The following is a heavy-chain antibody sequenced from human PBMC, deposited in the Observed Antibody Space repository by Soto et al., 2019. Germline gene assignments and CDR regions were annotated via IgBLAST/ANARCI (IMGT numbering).Heavy chain of an antibody. CDR1: GDSISSPHW. CDR2: MYHSGSP. V-gene: IGHV4-4*02. CDR3: AGTTVTTRLIDY. Sequence: QVQLQESGPGLVKPSGTLSLTCAVSGDSISSPHWWTWVRQIPGKGLEWIGEMYHSGSPDYNPSLKGRVTISIDKSKNQFSLNLSSLTAADTALYYCAGTTVTTRLIDYWGQGALVTVSS. J-gene: IGHJ4*02. D-gene: IGHD4-17*01.